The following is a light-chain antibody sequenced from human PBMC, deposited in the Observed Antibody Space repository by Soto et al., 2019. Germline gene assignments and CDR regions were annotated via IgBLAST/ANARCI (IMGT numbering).Light chain of an antibody. J-gene: IGKJ1*01. CDR3: QQYNDYSWT. Sequence: DIQMTQSPSTLSASVGDRVTITCRASQSISSWLAWYQQKPGKAPKLLVYKASTLESGVPSRFSGSGSGTEFTLTISSLQPDDFATYYCQQYNDYSWTFAQGTKVEIK. CDR2: KAS. CDR1: QSISSW. V-gene: IGKV1-5*03.